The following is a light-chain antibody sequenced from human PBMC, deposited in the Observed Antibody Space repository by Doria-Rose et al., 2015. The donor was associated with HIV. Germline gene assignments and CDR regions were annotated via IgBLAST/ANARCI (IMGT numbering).Light chain of an antibody. CDR1: QSSSSTY. Sequence: TQSPGTLSLSPGERATLSCRASQSSSSTYLAWCQQKPGQAPSLLIYDGSTRATGIPDRFSASGSGTDFTLTINRLEPEDFALYYCHQYGTSWTFGQGTKVEI. CDR3: HQYGTSWT. V-gene: IGKV3-20*01. CDR2: DGS. J-gene: IGKJ1*01.